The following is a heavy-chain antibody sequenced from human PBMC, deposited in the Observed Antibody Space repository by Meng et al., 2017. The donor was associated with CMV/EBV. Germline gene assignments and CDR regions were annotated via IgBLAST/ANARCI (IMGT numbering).Heavy chain of an antibody. CDR2: ISSSSSYI. CDR1: GFTFSSYS. Sequence: GESLKISCAASGFTFSSYSMNWVRQAPGKGLEWVSSISSSSSYIYYADSVKGRFTISRGNAKNSLYLQMNSLRAEDTAVYYCARDGGYDSSGNRMGTFDYWGQGTLVTVSS. V-gene: IGHV3-21*01. D-gene: IGHD3-22*01. J-gene: IGHJ4*02. CDR3: ARDGGYDSSGNRMGTFDY.